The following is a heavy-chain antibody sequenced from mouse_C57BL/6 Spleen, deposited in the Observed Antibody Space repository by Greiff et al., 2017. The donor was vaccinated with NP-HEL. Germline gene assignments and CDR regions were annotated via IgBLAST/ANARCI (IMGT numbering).Heavy chain of an antibody. J-gene: IGHJ3*01. CDR3: VPIYYGNFFAY. V-gene: IGHV1-26*01. Sequence: EVQLQQSGPELVKPGASVKISCKASGYTFTDYYMNWVKQSHGKSLEWIGDINPNNGGTSYNQKFKGKATLTVDKSSSTAYMELRSLTSEDSAVYYCVPIYYGNFFAYWGQGTLVTVSA. D-gene: IGHD2-1*01. CDR1: GYTFTDYY. CDR2: INPNNGGT.